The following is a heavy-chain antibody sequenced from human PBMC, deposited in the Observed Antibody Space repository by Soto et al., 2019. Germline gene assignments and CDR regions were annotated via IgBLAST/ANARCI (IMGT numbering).Heavy chain of an antibody. V-gene: IGHV4-34*01. CDR3: ARVTLEYSSTSGIDY. Sequence: QVQLQQWGAGLLKTSETLSLTCAVYGGSFSGYYWSWIRQPPGKGLEWIGEINHSGSTNYNPSLKSRVTISVDTSKNQFSLKLGSVTAADTAVNYCARVTLEYSSTSGIDYWGQGTLVTVSS. J-gene: IGHJ4*02. D-gene: IGHD6-6*01. CDR1: GGSFSGYY. CDR2: INHSGST.